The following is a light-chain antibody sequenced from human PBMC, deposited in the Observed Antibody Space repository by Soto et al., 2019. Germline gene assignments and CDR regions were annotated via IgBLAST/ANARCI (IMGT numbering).Light chain of an antibody. CDR2: DAY. V-gene: IGKV1-5*01. J-gene: IGKJ1*01. CDR1: QSISSW. Sequence: DIQMTQSPSTLSASVGDRVTITCRASQSISSWLAWYQQKPGKAPKLLIYDAYRLESGVPSRFSGSGSGTEFTLTISSLQPDDFATYYCQQYNSYSWTFGQGTKVEIK. CDR3: QQYNSYSWT.